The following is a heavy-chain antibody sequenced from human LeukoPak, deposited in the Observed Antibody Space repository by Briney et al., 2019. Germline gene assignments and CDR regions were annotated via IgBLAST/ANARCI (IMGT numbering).Heavy chain of an antibody. CDR2: ISGSGDST. Sequence: GGSLRLSCAASGFTFSNYAMRWVRQAPGKGLEWVSGISGSGDSTYYADSVKGRFTISRDNAKNSLYLQMNSLRAEDTAVYYCARYSSGYPVDYWGQGTLVTVSS. D-gene: IGHD3-22*01. CDR3: ARYSSGYPVDY. J-gene: IGHJ4*02. CDR1: GFTFSNYA. V-gene: IGHV3-23*01.